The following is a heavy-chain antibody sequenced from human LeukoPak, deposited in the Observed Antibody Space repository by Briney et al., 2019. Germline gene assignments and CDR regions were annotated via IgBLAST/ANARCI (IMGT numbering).Heavy chain of an antibody. CDR2: IYYSGST. CDR3: ASSNYYYGSGSYPTIDY. CDR1: GGSISSGDYY. V-gene: IGHV4-30-4*08. D-gene: IGHD3-10*01. J-gene: IGHJ4*02. Sequence: PQTLSLTCTVSGGSISSGDYYWSWIRQPPGKGLEWIGYIYYSGSTYYNPSLKSRVTISVDTSKNQFSLKLSSVTAADTAVYYCASSNYYYGSGSYPTIDYWGQGTLVTVSS.